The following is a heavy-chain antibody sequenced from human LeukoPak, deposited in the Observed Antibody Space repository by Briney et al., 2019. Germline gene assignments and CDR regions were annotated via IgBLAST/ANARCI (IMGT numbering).Heavy chain of an antibody. V-gene: IGHV4-59*01. CDR1: SGSISRYY. Sequence: EASETLSLTCTVSSGSISRYYWSWIRQSPGKALEWIGYMYHGGSAHYSPSLKSRVTISIDTSKNQISLKVASVTAADTAVYFCARVRGQLWPPDYWGQGTQVIVSS. J-gene: IGHJ4*02. D-gene: IGHD1-1*01. CDR3: ARVRGQLWPPDY. CDR2: MYHGGSA.